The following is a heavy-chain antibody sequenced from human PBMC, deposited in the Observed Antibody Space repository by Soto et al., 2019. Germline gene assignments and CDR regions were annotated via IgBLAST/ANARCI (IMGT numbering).Heavy chain of an antibody. D-gene: IGHD3-10*01. J-gene: IGHJ4*02. CDR3: ARSRRQWFGGTLSYYFDF. CDR1: GFLFRTYW. Sequence: PGGSLRLSCAASGFLFRTYWMSWFRQAPGKGLEWVANIKEDGSEANYVDSVKGRFAVSRDKDTNSLYLQLNSLTPEDTAVYYCARSRRQWFGGTLSYYFDFWGQGTLVTVSS. V-gene: IGHV3-7*01. CDR2: IKEDGSEA.